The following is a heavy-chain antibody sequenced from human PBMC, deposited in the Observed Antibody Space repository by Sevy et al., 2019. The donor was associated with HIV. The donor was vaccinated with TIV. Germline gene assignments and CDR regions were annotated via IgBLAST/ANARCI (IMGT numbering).Heavy chain of an antibody. Sequence: GSLRLSCAASGFTFSGSAMHWVRQASGKGLEWVGRIRSKANSYATAYAASVKGRFTISRDDSKNTAYLQMNSLKTEETAVYYCTRSAGPERRNDAFDIWGQGTMVTVSS. CDR2: IRSKANSYAT. J-gene: IGHJ3*02. D-gene: IGHD1-1*01. CDR1: GFTFSGSA. V-gene: IGHV3-73*01. CDR3: TRSAGPERRNDAFDI.